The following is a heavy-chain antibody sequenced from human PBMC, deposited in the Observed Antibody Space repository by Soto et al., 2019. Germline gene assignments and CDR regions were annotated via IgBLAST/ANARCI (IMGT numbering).Heavy chain of an antibody. CDR3: AREWGLLPYYVMNV. CDR1: CDSVTSGSYY. Sequence: PSETLSLTCIFSCDSVTSGSYYWTWLRQPPGKGLEWIGYISYTGRTKYNPSLQSRVTISVDTSKNDFSLNLSSVTAADTAVYFCAREWGLLPYYVMNVWGHGTAVTV. D-gene: IGHD7-27*01. J-gene: IGHJ6*02. CDR2: ISYTGRT. V-gene: IGHV4-61*03.